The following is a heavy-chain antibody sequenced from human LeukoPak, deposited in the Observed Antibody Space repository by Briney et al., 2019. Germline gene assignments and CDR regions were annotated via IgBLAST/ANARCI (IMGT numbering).Heavy chain of an antibody. CDR2: FDPEDGET. Sequence: GASVKVSCKVSRYTLTELSIHWVRQAPGKGLEWMGGFDPEDGETVYAQKFQGRVTMTEDTSTDTAYMELSSVRPEDAAVYYCATFGYCSAGTCYSRLDHWGQGTLVTVSS. V-gene: IGHV1-24*01. D-gene: IGHD2-15*01. CDR1: RYTLTELS. CDR3: ATFGYCSAGTCYSRLDH. J-gene: IGHJ4*02.